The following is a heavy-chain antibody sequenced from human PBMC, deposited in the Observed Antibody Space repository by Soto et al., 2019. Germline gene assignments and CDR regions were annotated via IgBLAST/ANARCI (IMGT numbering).Heavy chain of an antibody. V-gene: IGHV3-15*07. CDR2: IKSKTDGGTT. CDR3: TTAPHDGGQNWFDP. J-gene: IGHJ5*02. Sequence: GGSLRLSCASSGFTFSNAWMIWVRQAPGKGLEWVGRIKSKTDGGTTDYAAPVKGRFTISRDDSKNTLFLQMNSLKTEDTAFYYCTTAPHDGGQNWFDPWGQGTLVTVSS. D-gene: IGHD2-15*01. CDR1: GFTFSNAW.